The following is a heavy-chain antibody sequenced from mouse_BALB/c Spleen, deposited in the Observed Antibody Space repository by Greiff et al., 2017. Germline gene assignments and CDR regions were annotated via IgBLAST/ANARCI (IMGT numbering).Heavy chain of an antibody. CDR1: GFTFSDYG. J-gene: IGHJ2*01. D-gene: IGHD2-4*01. V-gene: IGHV5-15*02. CDR3: ARDDSYFDY. CDR2: ISNLAYSI. Sequence: DVHLVESGGGLVQPGGSRKLSCAASGFTFSDYGMAWVRQAPGKGPEWVAFISNLAYSIYYADTVTGRFTISRENAKNTLYLEMSSLRSEDTAMYYCARDDSYFDYWGQGTTLTVSS.